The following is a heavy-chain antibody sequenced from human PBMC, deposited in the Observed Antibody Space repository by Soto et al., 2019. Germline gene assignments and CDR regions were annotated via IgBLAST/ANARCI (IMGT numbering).Heavy chain of an antibody. CDR2: IVPNTGMT. CDR3: SRGVASLVDS. CDR1: GGTFSSYT. Sequence: QVQLVQSGAEVKKPGSSVRVSCTPSGGTFSSYTISWVRQAPGQGLEWMGRIVPNTGMTRYAQKFQGRLTITAVTSTTTAYLELSSLTSEDSAVYFCSRGVASLVDSWGQGTQVTVSS. J-gene: IGHJ4*02. V-gene: IGHV1-69*02. D-gene: IGHD2-15*01.